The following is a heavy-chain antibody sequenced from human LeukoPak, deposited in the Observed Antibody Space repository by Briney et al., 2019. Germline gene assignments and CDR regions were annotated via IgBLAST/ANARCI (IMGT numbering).Heavy chain of an antibody. Sequence: SETLSLTCTVSGGSISSSSYYWGWIRQPPGKGLEWIGSIYYSGSTYYNPSLKSRVTISVNTSKNQFSLKLSSVTAADTAVYYCAREIAGGRRFDYWGQGTLVTVSS. CDR3: AREIAGGRRFDY. CDR1: GGSISSSSYY. D-gene: IGHD6-13*01. CDR2: IYYSGST. V-gene: IGHV4-39*02. J-gene: IGHJ4*02.